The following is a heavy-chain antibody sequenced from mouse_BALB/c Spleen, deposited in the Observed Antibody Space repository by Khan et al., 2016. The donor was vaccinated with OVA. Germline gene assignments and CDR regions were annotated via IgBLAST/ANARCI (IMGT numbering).Heavy chain of an antibody. CDR3: ASSNYYGHGLYAMDY. CDR1: GYTFTSYW. D-gene: IGHD1-1*01. CDR2: IGPGSGSP. J-gene: IGHJ4*01. Sequence: DLVKPGASVKLSCKASGYTFTSYWINWIKQRPGQGLEWVGHIGPGSGSPYYNEIFKGKATLTVDTSSRTVYIQLSSLTSEDSAVYYCASSNYYGHGLYAMDYWGQGTSVTVSS. V-gene: IGHV1S41*01.